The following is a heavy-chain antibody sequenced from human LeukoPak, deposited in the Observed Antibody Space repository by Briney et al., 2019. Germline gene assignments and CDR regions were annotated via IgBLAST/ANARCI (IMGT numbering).Heavy chain of an antibody. CDR3: AKVGATTTFGY. J-gene: IGHJ4*02. CDR2: ISYDGSDK. Sequence: PGGSLRLSCAASGFTFSTYGMHWVRQAPGKGLEWVAVISYDGSDKYYADSVKGRFTISRDNSKNTLFLQLNSLRAEDTAVYYCAKVGATTTFGYWGQGTLVTVSS. CDR1: GFTFSTYG. D-gene: IGHD1-26*01. V-gene: IGHV3-30*18.